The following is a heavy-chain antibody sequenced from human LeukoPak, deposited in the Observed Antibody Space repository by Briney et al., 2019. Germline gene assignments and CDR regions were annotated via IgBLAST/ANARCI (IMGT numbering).Heavy chain of an antibody. CDR3: YHRHPFDI. CDR1: GDNFSSYV. CDR2: IIPTLDVA. Sequence: GASVKVSCKASGDNFSSYVITWVRQAPGQGLEWMGRIIPTLDVANFAQKFKGRVTITADKSTNTAHLELSSLRSDDTAVYYCYHRHPFDIWGKGTVVIVSS. J-gene: IGHJ3*02. D-gene: IGHD1-14*01. V-gene: IGHV1-69*04.